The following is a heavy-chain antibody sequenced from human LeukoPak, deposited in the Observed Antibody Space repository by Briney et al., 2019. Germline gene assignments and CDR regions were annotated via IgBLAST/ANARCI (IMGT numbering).Heavy chain of an antibody. CDR3: ARRSSRGIAARPIDY. Sequence: SETLSLTCAVYGGSFSGYYWSWIRQPPGKGLEWIGEINHSGSTNYNPSLKSRVTISVDTSKNQFSLELSSVTAADTAVYYCARRSSRGIAARPIDYWGQGTLVTVSS. CDR1: GGSFSGYY. D-gene: IGHD6-6*01. CDR2: INHSGST. J-gene: IGHJ4*02. V-gene: IGHV4-34*01.